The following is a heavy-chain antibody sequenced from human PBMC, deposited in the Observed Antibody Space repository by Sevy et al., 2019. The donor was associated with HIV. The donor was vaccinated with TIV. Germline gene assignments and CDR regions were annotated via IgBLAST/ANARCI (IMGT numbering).Heavy chain of an antibody. V-gene: IGHV3-64D*06. Sequence: GGSLRLSCSASGFTFSSYAMHWVRQAPGKGLEYVSAISSNGGSTYYADSVKGRFTISRDNSKNTLYLQMSSLRAEDTAVYYCVSEEMATIDMGLGDYWGQGTLVTVSS. CDR1: GFTFSSYA. CDR3: VSEEMATIDMGLGDY. J-gene: IGHJ4*02. D-gene: IGHD5-12*01. CDR2: ISSNGGST.